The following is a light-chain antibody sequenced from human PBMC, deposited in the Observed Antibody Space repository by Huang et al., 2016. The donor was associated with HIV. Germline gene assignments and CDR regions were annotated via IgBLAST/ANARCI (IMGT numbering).Light chain of an antibody. Sequence: DIQMTQSPSSLSASVGDRVTITCRTSDNLANSLNWYQQKSGAAPVLLIYGASNLQTGVSSRFSGGGSGTDFTLTITNLRPEEFATYYCQQSHSIPHTFGQGTRLE. J-gene: IGKJ2*01. V-gene: IGKV1-39*01. CDR3: QQSHSIPHT. CDR1: DNLANS. CDR2: GAS.